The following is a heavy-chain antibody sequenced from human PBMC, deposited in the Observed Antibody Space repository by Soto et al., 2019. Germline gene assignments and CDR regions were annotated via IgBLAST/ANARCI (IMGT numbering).Heavy chain of an antibody. V-gene: IGHV1-8*02. CDR1: GYTFTSYD. CDR2: MNPNSGNT. D-gene: IGHD2-15*01. CDR3: APGLGYCSGGSCGN. J-gene: IGHJ1*01. Sequence: GASVKVSCKASGYTFTSYDINWVRQATGHGLEWMGWMNPNSGNTGYAQKFQGRVTMTRHTSISTAYMELSSLRSKDGAVYYCAPGLGYCSGGSCGNWGQGTLVTVSS.